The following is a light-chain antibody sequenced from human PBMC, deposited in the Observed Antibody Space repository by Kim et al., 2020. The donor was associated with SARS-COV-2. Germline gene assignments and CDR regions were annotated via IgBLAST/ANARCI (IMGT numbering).Light chain of an antibody. CDR3: QAWDSSTADVV. CDR1: KLGDKY. Sequence: PGQTASVPGSGDKLGDKYACWYQQKPGQSPVLVIYQDSKRPSGIPERFSGSNSGNTATLTISGTQAMDEADYYCQAWDSSTADVVFGGGTQLTVL. V-gene: IGLV3-1*01. J-gene: IGLJ2*01. CDR2: QDS.